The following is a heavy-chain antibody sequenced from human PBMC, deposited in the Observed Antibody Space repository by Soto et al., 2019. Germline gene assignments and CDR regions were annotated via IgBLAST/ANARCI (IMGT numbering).Heavy chain of an antibody. CDR2: IIPLLNVA. J-gene: IGHJ3*02. D-gene: IGHD3-9*01. V-gene: IGHV1-69*01. CDR3: AASCRDVLRRDWVVLEDLDI. CDR1: GGTFSNFA. Sequence: QVQLVQSGPEVKKPGSSVKVSCEASGGTFSNFAVNWVRQAPGQGLEWVGGIIPLLNVATYAQKFEGRVTVDANDYTSSGYIDLCGLISDDSDVYSSAASCRDVLRRDWVVLEDLDIWGPGVMDIVAS.